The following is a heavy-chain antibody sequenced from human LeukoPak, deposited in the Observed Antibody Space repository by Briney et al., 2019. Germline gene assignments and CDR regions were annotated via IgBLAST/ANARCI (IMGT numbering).Heavy chain of an antibody. CDR1: GFTFDDYA. CDR2: ISWNSGSI. J-gene: IGHJ4*02. D-gene: IGHD1-26*01. V-gene: IGHV3-9*01. CDR3: ARHPGIRYSGSYIDY. Sequence: PGRSLRLSCAASGFTFDDYAMHWVRQAPGKGLEWVSGISWNSGSIGYADSVKGRFTISRDNAKNSLYLQMNSLRAEDTALYYCARHPGIRYSGSYIDYWGQGTLVTVSS.